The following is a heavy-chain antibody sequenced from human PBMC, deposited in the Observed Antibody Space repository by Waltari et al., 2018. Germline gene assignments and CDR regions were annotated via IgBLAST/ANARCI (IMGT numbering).Heavy chain of an antibody. Sequence: EVQLLQSGGGLVQPGGSLRLSCEASGFSFGGYAMTWVRQAPGEGFEWLSTISGSGSTTFYAGSVRGRFTISRDNAKNTVFLELNSLRVDDTAFYYCAKDSRGYTPSPGDSWGQGTQVTVS. CDR3: AKDSRGYTPSPGDS. V-gene: IGHV3-23*01. D-gene: IGHD5-18*01. CDR2: ISGSGSTT. J-gene: IGHJ4*02. CDR1: GFSFGGYA.